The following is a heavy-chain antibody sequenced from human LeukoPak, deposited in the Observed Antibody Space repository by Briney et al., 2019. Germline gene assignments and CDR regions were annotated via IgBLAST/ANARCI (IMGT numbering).Heavy chain of an antibody. Sequence: SETLSLTCAVYGGSYSGYYWSWIRQPPGKGLEWIGEINHSGSTNYNPSLKSRVTISVDTSKNQFSPKLSSVTAADTAVYYCAREGHAYYDFWSGYYPAGYYFDYWGQGTLVTVSS. J-gene: IGHJ4*02. CDR3: AREGHAYYDFWSGYYPAGYYFDY. CDR1: GGSYSGYY. CDR2: INHSGST. V-gene: IGHV4-34*01. D-gene: IGHD3-3*01.